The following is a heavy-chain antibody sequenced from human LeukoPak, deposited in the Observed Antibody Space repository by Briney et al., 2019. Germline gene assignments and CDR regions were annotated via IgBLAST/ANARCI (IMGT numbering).Heavy chain of an antibody. V-gene: IGHV3-23*01. CDR3: AKRGVVIRVILVGFHKEAYYFDS. CDR1: GITVSNYG. D-gene: IGHD3-22*01. CDR2: ISGSGGGT. Sequence: GGSLRLSCAVSGITVSNYGMSWVRQAPGKGLEWVAGISGSGGGTNYADSVKGRFTISRDNFKNTLYLQMNSLRAEDTAVYFCAKRGVVIRVILVGFHKEAYYFDSWGQGAQVTVSS. J-gene: IGHJ4*02.